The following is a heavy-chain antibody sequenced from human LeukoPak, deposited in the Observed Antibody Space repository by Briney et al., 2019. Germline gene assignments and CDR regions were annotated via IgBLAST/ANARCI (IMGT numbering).Heavy chain of an antibody. CDR1: GFIFSNFA. CDR3: AREEQELVRDYYYYMDV. V-gene: IGHV3-30*01. Sequence: PGGSLRLSCAASGFIFSNFAMHWVRQAPGKGLEWVALISYDGSHTYYADSMKGRFTISRDNSRNVLYLQMTSLRADDSAVYYCAREEQELVRDYYYYMDVWGKGTTVTVSS. J-gene: IGHJ6*03. CDR2: ISYDGSHT. D-gene: IGHD6-13*01.